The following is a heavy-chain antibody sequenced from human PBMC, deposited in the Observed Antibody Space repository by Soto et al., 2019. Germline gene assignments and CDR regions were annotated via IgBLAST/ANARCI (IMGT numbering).Heavy chain of an antibody. CDR1: GFTFSSYS. CDR3: ARDRGGSSPYVRFDP. Sequence: GGSLRLSCAASGFTFSSYSMNWVRQAPGKGLEWVSSISSSSSYIYYADSVKGRFTISRDNAKNSLYLQMNSLRAEDTAVYYRARDRGGSSPYVRFDPWGQGTLVTVSS. J-gene: IGHJ5*02. D-gene: IGHD1-26*01. V-gene: IGHV3-21*01. CDR2: ISSSSSYI.